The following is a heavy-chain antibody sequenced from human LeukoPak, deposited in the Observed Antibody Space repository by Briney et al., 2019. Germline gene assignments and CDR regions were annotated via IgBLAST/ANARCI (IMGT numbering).Heavy chain of an antibody. J-gene: IGHJ4*02. Sequence: ASVKVSCKASGYTFTTYAMHWVRQAPGQRLEWMGWINAGSGNTKYSQKFQGRVTITRDTSASTAYMELSGLRSEDTAVYYCARTTAMVTIFDYWGQGTLVTVSS. CDR1: GYTFTTYA. D-gene: IGHD5-18*01. V-gene: IGHV1-3*01. CDR3: ARTTAMVTIFDY. CDR2: INAGSGNT.